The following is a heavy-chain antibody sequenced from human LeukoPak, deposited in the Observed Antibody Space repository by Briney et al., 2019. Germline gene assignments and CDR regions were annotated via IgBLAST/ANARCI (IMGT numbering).Heavy chain of an antibody. D-gene: IGHD6-6*01. Sequence: GGSLRLSCAASGFTFSSYWMHWVRQAPGKGLVWVSRINSDGSSAIYADSVKGRFTFSRDNAKNTLYLQMNSLRAEDTAVYYCVRDKFGTLIYGSSCFDSWGQGTLVTVPS. CDR2: INSDGSSA. CDR3: VRDKFGTLIYGSSCFDS. CDR1: GFTFSSYW. V-gene: IGHV3-74*01. J-gene: IGHJ4*02.